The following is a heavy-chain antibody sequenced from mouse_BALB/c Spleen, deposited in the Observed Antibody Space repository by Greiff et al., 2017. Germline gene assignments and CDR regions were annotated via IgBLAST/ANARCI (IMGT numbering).Heavy chain of an antibody. CDR3: ARGGFITTATGCFDV. V-gene: IGHV5-6-3*01. D-gene: IGHD1-2*01. CDR2: INSNGGST. J-gene: IGHJ1*01. CDR1: GFTFSSYG. Sequence: DVHLVESGGGLVQPGGSLKLSCAASGFTFSSYGMSWVRQTPDKRLELVATINSNGGSTYYPDSVKGRFTISRDNAKNTLYLQMSSLKSEDTAMYYCARGGFITTATGCFDVWGAGTTVTVSS.